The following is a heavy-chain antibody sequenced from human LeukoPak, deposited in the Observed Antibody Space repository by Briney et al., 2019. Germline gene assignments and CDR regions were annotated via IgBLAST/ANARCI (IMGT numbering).Heavy chain of an antibody. J-gene: IGHJ5*02. D-gene: IGHD3-10*02. CDR1: GGSFSGYY. Sequence: KPSETLSLTCAVYGGSFSGYYWSWIRQPPGKGLEWLGEINHSGSTNYNPSLKSRVTISVDTSKNQFSLKLSSVTAADTAVYYCARFCVRGVTWFDAWGQGTLVTVSS. V-gene: IGHV4-34*01. CDR2: INHSGST. CDR3: ARFCVRGVTWFDA.